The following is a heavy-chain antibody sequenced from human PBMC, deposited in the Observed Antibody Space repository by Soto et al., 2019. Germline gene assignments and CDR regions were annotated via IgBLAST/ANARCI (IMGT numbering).Heavy chain of an antibody. Sequence: QVQLVESGGGVVQPGRSLRLSCAASGFTFSSYGMHWVRQAPGKGLEWVAVISYDGSNKYYADSVKGRFTISRDNSKNTLYLQMNSLRAEDTAVYYCAKDRQEGSVWYPHYFDYWGQGTLVTVSS. V-gene: IGHV3-30*18. CDR3: AKDRQEGSVWYPHYFDY. CDR2: ISYDGSNK. CDR1: GFTFSSYG. J-gene: IGHJ4*02. D-gene: IGHD6-19*01.